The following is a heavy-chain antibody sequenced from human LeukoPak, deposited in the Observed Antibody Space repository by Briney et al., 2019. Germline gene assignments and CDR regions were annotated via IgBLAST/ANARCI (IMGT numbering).Heavy chain of an antibody. CDR3: TRGPYSNYAPFAFDI. Sequence: SLRLSCTASGFTIGDYAMSWVRQAPGKGLEWVGFIRSKAYGGTTEYAASVKGRFTISRDDSKSIAYLQMNSLKAEDTAVYYCTRGPYSNYAPFAFDIWGQGTMVTVSS. V-gene: IGHV3-49*04. CDR1: GFTIGDYA. J-gene: IGHJ3*02. D-gene: IGHD4-11*01. CDR2: IRSKAYGGTT.